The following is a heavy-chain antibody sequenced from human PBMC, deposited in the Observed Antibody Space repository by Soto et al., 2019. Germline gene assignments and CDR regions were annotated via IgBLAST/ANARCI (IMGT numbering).Heavy chain of an antibody. Sequence: GGSLRLSCAASGFSFSEYYMSGFCQAPGRGLEWVSVIQTGDRAVYADFGKGRFTISRDSSKNTLYLQMNRLRVDDTAVYYCASYSSSPGSLDPGGQGILVTVSS. CDR1: GFSFSEYY. J-gene: IGHJ5*02. CDR3: ASYSSSPGSLDP. V-gene: IGHV3-53*01. D-gene: IGHD3-22*01. CDR2: IQTGDRA.